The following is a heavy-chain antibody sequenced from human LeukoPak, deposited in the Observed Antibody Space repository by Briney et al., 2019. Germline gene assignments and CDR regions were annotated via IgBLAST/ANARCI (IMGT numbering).Heavy chain of an antibody. CDR2: IFPGDSDP. Sequence: GESLKVSCKGSGYMFSNYWIGWVRQMPGKSLEWMGTIFPGDSDPPYSPSLQGQVTITADKSISTAYLQWNSLKASDTAMYFCARQTISSSRVDFWGQGTLVTVSS. V-gene: IGHV5-51*01. CDR1: GYMFSNYW. D-gene: IGHD6-6*01. CDR3: ARQTISSSRVDF. J-gene: IGHJ4*02.